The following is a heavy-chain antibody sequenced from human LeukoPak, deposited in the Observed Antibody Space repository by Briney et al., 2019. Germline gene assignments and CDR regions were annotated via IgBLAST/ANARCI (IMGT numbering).Heavy chain of an antibody. J-gene: IGHJ4*02. CDR3: AGYGGDWNFDFDS. Sequence: PSETLTLTCAVYGGSLDIYYWMFVRQPPGKGLHWIGEITYRRSADYHQSLKSRASITIDASQRQISLKLTSVTAADTAVYYCAGYGGDWNFDFDSWGQGTLVSVSP. CDR1: GGSLDIYY. CDR2: ITYRRSA. D-gene: IGHD2-21*01. V-gene: IGHV4-34*01.